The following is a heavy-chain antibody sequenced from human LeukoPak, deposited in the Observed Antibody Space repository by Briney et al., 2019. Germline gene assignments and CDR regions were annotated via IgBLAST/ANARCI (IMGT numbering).Heavy chain of an antibody. J-gene: IGHJ6*03. Sequence: GASVKVSCKASGGTFSSYAISWVRQAPGQGLEWMGGIIPIFGTANYAQKFQGRVTITTDESTSTAYMELSSLRSEDTAVYYCARNPTPRQLAYYMDVWGKGTTVTVSS. CDR2: IIPIFGTA. V-gene: IGHV1-69*05. D-gene: IGHD6-6*01. CDR3: ARNPTPRQLAYYMDV. CDR1: GGTFSSYA.